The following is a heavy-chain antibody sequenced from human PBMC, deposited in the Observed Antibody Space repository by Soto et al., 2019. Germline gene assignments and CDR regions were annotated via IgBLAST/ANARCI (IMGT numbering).Heavy chain of an antibody. CDR2: ISSSSSYI. Sequence: GGSPRLSCAASGFTFSSYSMNWVRQAPGKGLEWVSSISSSSSYIYYADSVKGRFTISRDNAKNSLYLQMNSLRAEDTAVYYCAPIVVVINGAAFDIWGQGTMVTVSS. D-gene: IGHD3-22*01. CDR1: GFTFSSYS. J-gene: IGHJ3*02. V-gene: IGHV3-21*01. CDR3: APIVVVINGAAFDI.